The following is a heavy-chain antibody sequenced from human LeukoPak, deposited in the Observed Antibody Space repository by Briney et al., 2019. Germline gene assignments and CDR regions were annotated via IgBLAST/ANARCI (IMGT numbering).Heavy chain of an antibody. CDR2: ISAYNGNT. Sequence: ASVKVSCKASGYTFTSYDINWVRQATGQGLEWMGWISAYNGNTNYAQKLQGRVTMTTDTSTSTAYMELRSLRSDDTAVYYCAREEGANYYDSSGYGYWGQGTLVTVSS. V-gene: IGHV1-18*01. CDR1: GYTFTSYD. J-gene: IGHJ4*02. CDR3: AREEGANYYDSSGYGY. D-gene: IGHD3-22*01.